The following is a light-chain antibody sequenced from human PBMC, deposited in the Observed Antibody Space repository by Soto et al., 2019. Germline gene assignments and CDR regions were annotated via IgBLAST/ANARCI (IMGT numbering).Light chain of an antibody. J-gene: IGKJ1*01. CDR1: QSVSNNY. V-gene: IGKV3-20*01. CDR2: GAS. Sequence: EIVLTQSPGTLSLSPGERATLSCRASQSVSNNYLAWYQQRPGQAPRLLTYGASSRAIGIPDRFSGSGSGTDFTLTINRLEPEDFAVYYCQQYGNSPWTFGQGTKVEIK. CDR3: QQYGNSPWT.